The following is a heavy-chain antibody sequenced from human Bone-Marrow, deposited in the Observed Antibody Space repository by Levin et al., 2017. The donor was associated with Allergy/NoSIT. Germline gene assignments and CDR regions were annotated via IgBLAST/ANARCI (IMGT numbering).Heavy chain of an antibody. CDR3: ARDWGGTDYDGVAFVD. Sequence: PGGSLRLSCAVSGFTFSNYWMHWVRQAPGKGLVWVSRIKSDASRTTYADSVKGRFTVSRDNAKNTLYLQMDGLRDDDTAVYYCARDWGGTDYDGVAFVDWGQGTLVIVSS. V-gene: IGHV3-74*03. CDR1: GFTFSNYW. D-gene: IGHD3-16*01. J-gene: IGHJ4*02. CDR2: IKSDASRT.